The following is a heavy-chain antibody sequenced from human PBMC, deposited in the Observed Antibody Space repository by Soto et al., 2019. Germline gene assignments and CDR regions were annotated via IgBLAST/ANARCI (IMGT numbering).Heavy chain of an antibody. V-gene: IGHV1-3*05. CDR3: ARVSGYYVPDY. D-gene: IGHD5-12*01. Sequence: QVQLVQSGAEEKKPGASVKVSCKASGYTFTNYAMHWVRQAPGQSLEWMGWINAGNGTTKYSQKFQGRDTIASDTSASTAYMELSSLRSEDTAVYYCARVSGYYVPDYWGQGTLVTVSS. CDR1: GYTFTNYA. J-gene: IGHJ4*02. CDR2: INAGNGTT.